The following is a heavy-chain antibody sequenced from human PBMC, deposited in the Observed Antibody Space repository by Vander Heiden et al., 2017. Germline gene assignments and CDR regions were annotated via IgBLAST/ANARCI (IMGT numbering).Heavy chain of an antibody. CDR1: GGSISSSNW. V-gene: IGHV4-4*02. CDR3: ARDKSRSDPVNDYGGNPGSWFDP. Sequence: QVQLQESGPGLVKPSGTLSLTCAVSGGSISSSNWWSWVRQPPGKGLEWIGEIYHSGSTNYNPSLKSRVTISVDKSKNQFSLKLSSVTAADTAVYYCARDKSRSDPVNDYGGNPGSWFDPWGQGTLVTVSS. D-gene: IGHD4-17*01. CDR2: IYHSGST. J-gene: IGHJ5*02.